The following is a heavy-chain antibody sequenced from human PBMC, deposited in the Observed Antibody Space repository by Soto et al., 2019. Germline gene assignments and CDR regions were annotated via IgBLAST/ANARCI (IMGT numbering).Heavy chain of an antibody. CDR3: VRALAGSRNGFDI. V-gene: IGHV3-74*01. D-gene: IGHD6-19*01. CDR2: INGNGSTT. J-gene: IGHJ3*02. Sequence: PGGSLRLSCAASGFSFSRHWMHWVRQPPGKGPVWVSRINGNGSTTSDADFVKGRVTISRDNAKNTLYLQMNSLGDEDTAVYYCVRALAGSRNGFDIWGQGTVVTVSS. CDR1: GFSFSRHW.